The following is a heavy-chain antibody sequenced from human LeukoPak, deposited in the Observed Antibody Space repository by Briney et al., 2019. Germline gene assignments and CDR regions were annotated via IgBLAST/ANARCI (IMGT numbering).Heavy chain of an antibody. CDR3: ARDPVLFDNTGYYFDS. J-gene: IGHJ4*02. CDR1: GFTFSNYN. CDR2: ISGSGSDI. V-gene: IGHV3-48*01. D-gene: IGHD3-22*01. Sequence: GGSLRLPCAASGFTFSNYNMNWVRQTPGKGLECVSFISGSGSDIYYAESVMGRFTLSRDNAKNSLYLQMNSLRAEDTGVYYCARDPVLFDNTGYYFDSWGQGTLVTVSS.